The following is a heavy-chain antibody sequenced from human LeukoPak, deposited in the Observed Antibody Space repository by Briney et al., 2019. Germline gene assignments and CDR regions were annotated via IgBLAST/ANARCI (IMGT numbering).Heavy chain of an antibody. CDR1: GFTFSSYG. D-gene: IGHD6-19*01. CDR3: ARDGGVAVAYDY. Sequence: GGSLRLSCAASGFTFSSYGMHWVRQAPGKGLGWVAFIRYDGSNKYYADSVKGRFTISRDNSKNTLYLQMNSLRAEDTAVYYCARDGGVAVAYDYWGQGTLVTVSS. CDR2: IRYDGSNK. J-gene: IGHJ4*02. V-gene: IGHV3-30*02.